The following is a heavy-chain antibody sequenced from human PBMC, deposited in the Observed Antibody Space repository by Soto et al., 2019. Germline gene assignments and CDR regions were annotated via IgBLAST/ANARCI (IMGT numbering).Heavy chain of an antibody. J-gene: IGHJ6*02. D-gene: IGHD2-2*01. CDR3: AREGLVLVPTTVNSDYYYYAMDV. Sequence: SVKVSCKASGYMFDTNTITWMRQAPGRGLEWVGGIIPRSAKSNYAQKFEGRVTITADESTSTAYMELSSLRSDDTAVYYCAREGLVLVPTTVNSDYYYYAMDVWGQGTTVTVSS. CDR1: GYMFDTNT. CDR2: IIPRSAKS. V-gene: IGHV1-69*13.